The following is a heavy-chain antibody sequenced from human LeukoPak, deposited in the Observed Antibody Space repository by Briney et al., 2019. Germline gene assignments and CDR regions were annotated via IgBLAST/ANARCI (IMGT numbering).Heavy chain of an antibody. CDR3: ATEYYDILTGYYTSAFDI. J-gene: IGHJ3*02. CDR2: FDPEDGET. V-gene: IGHV1-24*01. Sequence: ASVKVSCKASGGTFKKYAVSWVRQAPGKGLEWMGGFDPEDGETIYAQKFQGRVTMTEDTSTDTAYMELSSLRSEDTAVYYCATEYYDILTGYYTSAFDIWGQGTMVTVSS. CDR1: GGTFKKYA. D-gene: IGHD3-9*01.